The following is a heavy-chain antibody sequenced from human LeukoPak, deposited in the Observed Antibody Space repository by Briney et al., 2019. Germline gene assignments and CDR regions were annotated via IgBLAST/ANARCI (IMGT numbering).Heavy chain of an antibody. CDR3: ARRSSSWYGHFDY. Sequence: PSETLSLARTVSGGSISGYYWSWIRQPPGKGLEWIGEINHSGSTNYNPSLKSRVTISVDTSKNQFSLKLSSVTAADTAVYYCARRSSSWYGHFDYWGQGTLVTVSS. CDR1: GGSISGYY. J-gene: IGHJ4*02. D-gene: IGHD6-13*01. CDR2: INHSGST. V-gene: IGHV4-34*01.